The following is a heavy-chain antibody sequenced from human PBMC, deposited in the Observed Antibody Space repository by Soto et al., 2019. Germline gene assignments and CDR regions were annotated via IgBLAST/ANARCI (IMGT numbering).Heavy chain of an antibody. CDR1: GGFVTSGSYY. D-gene: IGHD1-1*01. CDR2: MSHSGGT. V-gene: IGHV4-34*01. CDR3: ARVERGTATTVVDAFDI. Sequence: QVQLQQWGAGLLKPSETLSLTCAVYGGFVTSGSYYWSWIRQPPGKGLEWIGEMSHSGGTHFNPSRKSRGTISVDTSKNQCTLKMSSLTAADTALYYCARVERGTATTVVDAFDIWGPGTMVTVSS. J-gene: IGHJ3*02.